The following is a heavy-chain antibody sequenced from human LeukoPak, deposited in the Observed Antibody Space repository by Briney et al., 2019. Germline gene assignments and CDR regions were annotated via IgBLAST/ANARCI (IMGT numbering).Heavy chain of an antibody. CDR1: GGAMSGYY. CDR3: ARGVVWSGYFNHWFDP. D-gene: IGHD3-3*01. Sequence: PSETLSLTCSVSGGAMSGYYRTWIRQPPGKGVEWIGYIYYSGNRNYNPSLKSRVTIDVDTSKKEVSLKLTSVTVADTAVYYCARGVVWSGYFNHWFDPWGQGALVTVSS. CDR2: IYYSGNR. V-gene: IGHV4-59*01. J-gene: IGHJ5*02.